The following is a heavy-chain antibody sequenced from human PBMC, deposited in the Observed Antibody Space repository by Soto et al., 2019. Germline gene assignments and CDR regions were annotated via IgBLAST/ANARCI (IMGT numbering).Heavy chain of an antibody. CDR2: ISSNGGST. CDR1: GFTFSSYA. Sequence: GGSLRLSCSASGFTFSSYAMHWVRQAPGKGLEYVSAISSNGGSTYYADSMKGRFTISRDNSKNTLYLQMSSLRAEDTAVYYCVKDHTIFGVVINDYWGQGTLVTVSS. CDR3: VKDHTIFGVVINDY. D-gene: IGHD3-3*01. J-gene: IGHJ4*02. V-gene: IGHV3-64D*08.